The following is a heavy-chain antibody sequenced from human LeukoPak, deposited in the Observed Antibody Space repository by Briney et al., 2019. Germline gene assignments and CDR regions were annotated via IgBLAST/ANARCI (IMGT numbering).Heavy chain of an antibody. J-gene: IGHJ6*03. V-gene: IGHV3-7*01. CDR3: ARDLFGRVATYYMDV. D-gene: IGHD5-12*01. CDR1: GFTFSSYW. Sequence: PGGSLRLSCAASGFTFSSYWMSWVRQAPGKGLEWVANIKQDGSEKYYVDSVKGRFTISRDNAKNSLYLQMNSLRAEDTAVYYCARDLFGRVATYYMDVWGKGTTVTVSS. CDR2: IKQDGSEK.